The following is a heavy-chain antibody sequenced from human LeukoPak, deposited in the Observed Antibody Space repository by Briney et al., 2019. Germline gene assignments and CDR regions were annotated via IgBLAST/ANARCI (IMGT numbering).Heavy chain of an antibody. D-gene: IGHD3-22*01. CDR3: ARITVGIVDDAFDP. CDR2: MNPNSGNT. CDR1: GYTFTSYD. Sequence: ASVKVSCKASGYTFTSYDINWVRQATGRGLEWMGWMNPNSGNTGYAQKFQGRVTMTRNTSISTAYMELSSLRSEDTAVYYCARITVGIVDDAFDPWGQGTLVTVSS. V-gene: IGHV1-8*01. J-gene: IGHJ5*02.